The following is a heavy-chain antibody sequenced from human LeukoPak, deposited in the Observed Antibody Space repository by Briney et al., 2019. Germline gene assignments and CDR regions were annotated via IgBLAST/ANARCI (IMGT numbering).Heavy chain of an antibody. CDR3: ARPIQLWSYFDY. J-gene: IGHJ4*02. CDR2: IYYSGST. CDR1: SGSISGSSYY. D-gene: IGHD5-18*01. V-gene: IGHV4-39*01. Sequence: SETLSLTCTVSSGSISGSSYYWGWIRQPPGRGLEWIGSIYYSGSTYYNPSLKSRVTISVDTSKNQFSLKLSSVTAADTAMYYCARPIQLWSYFDYWGQGILVTVSS.